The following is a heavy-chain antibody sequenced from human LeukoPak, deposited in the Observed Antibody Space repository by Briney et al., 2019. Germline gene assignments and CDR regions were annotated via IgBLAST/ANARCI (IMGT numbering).Heavy chain of an antibody. CDR1: GGSIGSYY. J-gene: IGHJ5*02. Sequence: SETLSLTCTVSGGSIGSYYWSWIRQPAGKGLEWIGRIYTSGSTNYNPSLKSRVTMSVDTSKNQFSLKLSSVAAADTAVYYCARDGRTREVWFDPWGQGTLVTVSS. V-gene: IGHV4-4*07. D-gene: IGHD3-10*01. CDR3: ARDGRTREVWFDP. CDR2: IYTSGST.